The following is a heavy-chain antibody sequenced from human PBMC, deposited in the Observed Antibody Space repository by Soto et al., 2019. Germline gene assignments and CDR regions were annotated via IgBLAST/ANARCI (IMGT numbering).Heavy chain of an antibody. CDR3: ASVIAVAGIEYFQH. D-gene: IGHD6-19*01. CDR1: GGSISSYY. J-gene: IGHJ1*01. CDR2: IYYSGST. V-gene: IGHV4-59*08. Sequence: SETLSLTCTVSGGSISSYYCSWIWQPPGKGLEWIGYIYYSGSTNYNPSLKSRVTISVDTSKNQFSLKLSSVTAADTAVYYCASVIAVAGIEYFQHWGQGTLVT.